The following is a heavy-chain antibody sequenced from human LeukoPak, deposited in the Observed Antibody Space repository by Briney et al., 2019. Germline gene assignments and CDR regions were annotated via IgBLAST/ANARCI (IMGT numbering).Heavy chain of an antibody. Sequence: HRASVKVSCKTSGYTFTSYGISWVRQAPGQGLEWMGWINSYNGNTDYSQKFQGRVSMTTDTSTNTAYMELRSLTSDDTAVYYCARGHYMDVWGKGTTVTISS. V-gene: IGHV1-18*01. J-gene: IGHJ6*03. CDR2: INSYNGNT. CDR1: GYTFTSYG. CDR3: ARGHYMDV.